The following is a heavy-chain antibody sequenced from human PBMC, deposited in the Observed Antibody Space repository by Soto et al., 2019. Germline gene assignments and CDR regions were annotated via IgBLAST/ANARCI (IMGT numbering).Heavy chain of an antibody. Sequence: EVQLVESGGGLVQPGGSLRLSCAASGFTFSTYAMQWVRQAPGKGLEFVSSISSNGGTTNYAYSVKGRFTISRDNSRDPLSLQMGSLRPEDMAVYYCARDGRAMNDYWGQGTLVTVSS. D-gene: IGHD5-18*01. CDR2: ISSNGGTT. CDR3: ARDGRAMNDY. V-gene: IGHV3-64*01. J-gene: IGHJ4*02. CDR1: GFTFSTYA.